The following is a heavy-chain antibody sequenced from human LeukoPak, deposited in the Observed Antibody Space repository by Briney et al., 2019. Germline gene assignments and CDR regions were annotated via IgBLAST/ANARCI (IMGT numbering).Heavy chain of an antibody. Sequence: GALRLSCAASGFTFDDYGMSWVRQARGKGLEWVSGINWNGGSTGYADSVKGRFTISRDNAKNSLYLQMNSLRAEDTALYYCARDYYDSSGYYYPPPDYWGQGTLITVSS. CDR1: GFTFDDYG. D-gene: IGHD3-22*01. CDR3: ARDYYDSSGYYYPPPDY. CDR2: INWNGGST. J-gene: IGHJ4*02. V-gene: IGHV3-20*04.